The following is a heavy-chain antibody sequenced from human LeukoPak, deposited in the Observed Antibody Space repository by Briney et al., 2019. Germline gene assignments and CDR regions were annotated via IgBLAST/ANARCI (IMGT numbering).Heavy chain of an antibody. D-gene: IGHD6-19*01. CDR2: IRSKANSYAT. J-gene: IGHJ4*02. CDR1: GFTFSGSA. CDR3: AKDRPYIAVAGGPFDY. V-gene: IGHV3-73*01. Sequence: PGGSLKLSCAASGFTFSGSAMHWVRQASGKGLEWVGRIRSKANSYATAYAASVKGRFTISRDDSKNTAYLQMNSLKTEDTAVFYCAKDRPYIAVAGGPFDYWGQGTLVTVSS.